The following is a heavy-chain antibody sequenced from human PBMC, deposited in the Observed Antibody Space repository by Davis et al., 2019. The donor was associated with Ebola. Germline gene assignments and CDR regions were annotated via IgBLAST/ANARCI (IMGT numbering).Heavy chain of an antibody. CDR1: GYTFNIYH. Sequence: ASVKVSCKASGYTFNIYHVHWVRQAPGQGLEWMGIINPSVDSTSYAQTFQGRLNVTRDTSTSTVYMELTSLTSDDTAVYYCAGDYGGQVNWFDPWGQGTLVTVSS. J-gene: IGHJ5*02. CDR2: INPSVDST. D-gene: IGHD4-23*01. V-gene: IGHV1-46*02. CDR3: AGDYGGQVNWFDP.